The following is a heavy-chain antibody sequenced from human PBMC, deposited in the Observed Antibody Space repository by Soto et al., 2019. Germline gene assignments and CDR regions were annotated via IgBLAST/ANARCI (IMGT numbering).Heavy chain of an antibody. Sequence: SETLSLTWTVSAGSISCGGYYWSWIRQHPGKGLERIGYIYYSGSTYYNPCLKSRVTISVDTSKNQFSLKLSSVTAADTAVYYCARDPVDTAMGGPWGQGTLVTVSS. V-gene: IGHV4-31*02. D-gene: IGHD5-18*01. CDR3: ARDPVDTAMGGP. J-gene: IGHJ4*02. CDR1: AGSISCGGYY. CDR2: IYYSGST.